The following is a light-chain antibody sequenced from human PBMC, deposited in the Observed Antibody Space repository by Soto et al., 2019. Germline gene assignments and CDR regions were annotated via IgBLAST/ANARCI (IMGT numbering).Light chain of an antibody. Sequence: QSVLTQPPSVSGAPGQRVTISCTGSSSNIGAGYDVHWYQQLPGTAPKLLIYGNSNRPSGVPDRFSGSKSGTSASLAITGPQAEDGADYYCQSYDSSLSGYVFGTGTKVTVL. J-gene: IGLJ1*01. CDR2: GNS. CDR1: SSNIGAGYD. CDR3: QSYDSSLSGYV. V-gene: IGLV1-40*01.